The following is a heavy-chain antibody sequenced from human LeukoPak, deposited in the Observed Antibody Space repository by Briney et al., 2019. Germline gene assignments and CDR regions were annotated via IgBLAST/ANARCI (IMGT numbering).Heavy chain of an antibody. D-gene: IGHD4-17*01. Sequence: GGSLRLSCAASGFTFSNYAMHWVRQAPGKGLECMAVISYDGSNKYYADSVKGRFTISRDNSKNTLHLQMNSLRPEDTAVYYCASGSSLYGDYGYYYGMDVWGQGTTVTVSS. CDR3: ASGSSLYGDYGYYYGMDV. CDR2: ISYDGSNK. V-gene: IGHV3-30-3*01. J-gene: IGHJ6*02. CDR1: GFTFSNYA.